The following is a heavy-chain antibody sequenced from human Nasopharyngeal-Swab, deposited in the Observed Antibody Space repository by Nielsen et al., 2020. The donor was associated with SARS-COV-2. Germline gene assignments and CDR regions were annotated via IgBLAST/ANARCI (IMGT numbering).Heavy chain of an antibody. CDR2: INQDGSTK. J-gene: IGHJ4*02. CDR1: GFTFTTYW. V-gene: IGHV3-7*05. Sequence: GESLKISCATSGFTFTTYWMSWVRQAPGKGLEWVANINQDGSTKYYVDSVKGRFTISRDNTKNSVSLQMNSLRVEDTAMYYCTKKIGEDWGQGTLVTVSS. CDR3: TKKIGED.